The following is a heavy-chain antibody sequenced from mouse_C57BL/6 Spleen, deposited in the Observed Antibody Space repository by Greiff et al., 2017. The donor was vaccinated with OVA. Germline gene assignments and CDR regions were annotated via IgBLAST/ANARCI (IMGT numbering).Heavy chain of an antibody. V-gene: IGHV3-1*01. CDR2: ISYSGST. CDR3: ARDDYGSSYGWYFDV. Sequence: EVQLVESGPGMVKPSQSLSLTCTVTGYSITSGYDWHSIRHFPGNKLEWMGYISYSGSTNYNPSLKSRISITHDTSKNHFFLKLNSVTTEDTATYYCARDDYGSSYGWYFDVWGTGTTVTVSS. J-gene: IGHJ1*03. CDR1: GYSITSGYD. D-gene: IGHD1-1*01.